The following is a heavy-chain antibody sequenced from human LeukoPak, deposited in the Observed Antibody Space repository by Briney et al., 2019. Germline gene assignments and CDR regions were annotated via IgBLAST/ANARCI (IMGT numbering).Heavy chain of an antibody. V-gene: IGHV6-1*01. Sequence: SQTLSLTCAISGDSVSSNSAAWSWIRQSPSRGLEWLGRTYYRSKWYNDYAVSVKSRITINPDTSKNQFSLQLNSVTPEDTAVYYCARDLGELKLERRGYYFDYWGQGTLVTVSS. CDR1: GDSVSSNSAA. CDR2: TYYRSKWYN. CDR3: ARDLGELKLERRGYYFDY. D-gene: IGHD1-1*01. J-gene: IGHJ4*02.